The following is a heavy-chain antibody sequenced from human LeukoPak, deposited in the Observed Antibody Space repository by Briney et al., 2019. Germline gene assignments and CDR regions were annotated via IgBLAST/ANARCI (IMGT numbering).Heavy chain of an antibody. Sequence: GGSLRLSCAASGFTFDDYAMHWVRQPPGKGLEWVSGISWNSGSIGYVDSVKGRFTISRDNAKNSLYLQMNSLRPEDTALYYCAKDSNPGIAASGTFLDYWGQGTVVTVSS. CDR1: GFTFDDYA. CDR2: ISWNSGSI. V-gene: IGHV3-9*01. CDR3: AKDSNPGIAASGTFLDY. D-gene: IGHD6-13*01. J-gene: IGHJ4*02.